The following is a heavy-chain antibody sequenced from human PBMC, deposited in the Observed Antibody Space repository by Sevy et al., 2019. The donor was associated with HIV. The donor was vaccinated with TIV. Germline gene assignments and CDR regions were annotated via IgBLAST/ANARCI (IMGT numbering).Heavy chain of an antibody. CDR1: GFTFSSYS. D-gene: IGHD3-3*01. CDR3: ARGPTIFGVVKWGFDY. Sequence: GGSLRLSCAASGFTFSSYSMNWVRQAPGKGLEWVSSSSSSSSYIYYADSVKGRFTISRDNAKNSLYLQMNSLRAEDTAVYYCARGPTIFGVVKWGFDYWGQGTLVTVSS. CDR2: SSSSSSYI. J-gene: IGHJ4*02. V-gene: IGHV3-21*01.